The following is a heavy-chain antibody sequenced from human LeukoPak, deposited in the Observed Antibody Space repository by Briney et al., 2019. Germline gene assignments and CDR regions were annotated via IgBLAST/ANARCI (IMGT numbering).Heavy chain of an antibody. D-gene: IGHD1-26*01. CDR1: GFTFSSYS. V-gene: IGHV3-21*04. Sequence: GGSLRLSCAASGFTFSSYSMNWVRQAPGKGPEWVSSISSSSSYIYYADSVKGRFTISRDNAKNSLYLQMNSLRGEDTAVYYCARGGSYLSAFDIWDQGTMVTVSS. CDR3: ARGGSYLSAFDI. J-gene: IGHJ3*02. CDR2: ISSSSSYI.